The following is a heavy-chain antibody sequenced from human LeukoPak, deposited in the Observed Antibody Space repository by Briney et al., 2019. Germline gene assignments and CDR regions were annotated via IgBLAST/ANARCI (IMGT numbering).Heavy chain of an antibody. CDR2: IKHDGSEK. J-gene: IGHJ4*02. V-gene: IGHV3-7*01. CDR1: GFIFTNYF. D-gene: IGHD3-22*01. Sequence: GGSLRLSCAASGFIFTNYFMSWVRQAPGKGLEWVASIKHDGSEKYYVDSVRGRFTISRDNTMNSLYLQMSSLRAEDTAVYYCATDRGWRTSGYXLYYFEYWGQGTLVXYSS. CDR3: ATDRGWRTSGYXLYYFEY.